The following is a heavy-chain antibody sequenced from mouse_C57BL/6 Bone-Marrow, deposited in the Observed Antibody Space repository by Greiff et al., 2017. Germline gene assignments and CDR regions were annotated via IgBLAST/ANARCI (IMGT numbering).Heavy chain of an antibody. D-gene: IGHD1-3*01. CDR2: INPNNGGT. CDR1: GYTFTDYY. J-gene: IGHJ4*01. V-gene: IGHV1-26*01. Sequence: EVQLQQSGPELVKPGASVKISCKASGYTFTDYYMNWVKQSHGKSLEWIGDINPNNGGTSYNQKFKGKATLTVDKSSSTAYMELRSLTSEDSAVYYVARSSTNYYAMDYWGQGTSVTVSS. CDR3: ARSSTNYYAMDY.